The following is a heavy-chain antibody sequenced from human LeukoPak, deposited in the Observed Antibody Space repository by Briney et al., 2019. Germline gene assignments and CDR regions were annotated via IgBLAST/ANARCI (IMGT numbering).Heavy chain of an antibody. Sequence: GGSLRLSCPASGFTVSSNYMSWVRQAPGKGLEWVSVIYSGGSTYYADSVKGRFTISRDTSKNTLYLQMNSLRAEDTAVYYCAKSRSGSANWALQIFDNWGQGTLVTVSS. CDR2: IYSGGST. CDR3: AKSRSGSANWALQIFDN. V-gene: IGHV3-53*01. CDR1: GFTVSSNY. D-gene: IGHD1-1*01. J-gene: IGHJ4*02.